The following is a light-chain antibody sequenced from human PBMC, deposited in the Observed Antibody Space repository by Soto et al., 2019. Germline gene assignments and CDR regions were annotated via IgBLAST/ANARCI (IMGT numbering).Light chain of an antibody. CDR2: EVS. Sequence: QSALTQPASVSGSPGQSITISCTGTSSDVGSYNLVSWYQQHQGKAPKLMIYEVSKRPSGVSNRFSGSKSGNTASLTISGLQAEDEADYYCCSYAGSGGVFGTGTKLTVL. CDR3: CSYAGSGGV. CDR1: SSDVGSYNL. J-gene: IGLJ1*01. V-gene: IGLV2-23*02.